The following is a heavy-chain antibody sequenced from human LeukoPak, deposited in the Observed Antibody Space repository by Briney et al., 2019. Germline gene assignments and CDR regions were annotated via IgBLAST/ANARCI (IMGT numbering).Heavy chain of an antibody. CDR1: GFTFSDYW. Sequence: PGGSLRPSCAASGFTFSDYWMHWVRQAPGKGLVWVSRINSDGSSTNYADSVKGRFTSSRDNAKNTLYLQMNSLRAEDTAVYYCARGDDFGYLWGQGTLVTVSS. V-gene: IGHV3-74*01. J-gene: IGHJ4*02. CDR3: ARGDDFGYL. CDR2: INSDGSST. D-gene: IGHD4/OR15-4a*01.